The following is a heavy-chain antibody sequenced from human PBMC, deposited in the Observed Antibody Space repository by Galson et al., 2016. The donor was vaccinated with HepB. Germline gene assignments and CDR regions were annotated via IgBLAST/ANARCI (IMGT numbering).Heavy chain of an antibody. CDR3: ARPERFSGSERYYPGVGWFDS. J-gene: IGHJ5*01. V-gene: IGHV4-39*01. CDR1: GGSLSSYSYF. D-gene: IGHD3-10*01. Sequence: ETLSLTCTVSGGSLSSYSYFWGWIRQPPGKGLEWIGSTYNSGTTYYNPSLQSRVTISVDTSRNQFSLKLSSVTAADTAVYYCARPERFSGSERYYPGVGWFDSWGQGILVTVSS. CDR2: TYNSGTT.